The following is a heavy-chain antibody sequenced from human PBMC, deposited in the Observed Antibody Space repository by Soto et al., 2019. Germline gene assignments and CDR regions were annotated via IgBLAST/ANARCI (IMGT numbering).Heavy chain of an antibody. CDR3: ARTRAVRFDP. D-gene: IGHD6-19*01. Sequence: QLQLQESGPGLVKPSETLSLTCTVSGGSISSSSYYWGWIRQPPGKGLEWIGSIYYSGSTYYNPSLTSXAXNXXDTPKNQFSLKLSSVTAADTAVYYCARTRAVRFDPWGQGTLVTVSS. CDR1: GGSISSSSYY. CDR2: IYYSGST. V-gene: IGHV4-39*01. J-gene: IGHJ5*02.